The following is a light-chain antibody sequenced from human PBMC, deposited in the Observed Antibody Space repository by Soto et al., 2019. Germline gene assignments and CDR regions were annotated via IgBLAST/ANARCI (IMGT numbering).Light chain of an antibody. CDR3: QQYGSSGT. CDR1: QGISSY. J-gene: IGKJ1*01. Sequence: DIQVTQSPSSLSASVGDRVTITCRASQGISSYLAWYQQKPGKAPKLLIYAASTLQTGVPSRFSGSGSGTDFTLTISRLEPEDFAVYYCQQYGSSGTFGQGTTVDIK. CDR2: AAS. V-gene: IGKV1-9*01.